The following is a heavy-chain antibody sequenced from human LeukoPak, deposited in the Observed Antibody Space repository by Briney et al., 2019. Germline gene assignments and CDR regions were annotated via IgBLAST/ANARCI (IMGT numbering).Heavy chain of an antibody. V-gene: IGHV1-18*01. J-gene: IGHJ4*02. CDR2: ISVNNGNT. CDR3: ARLAYCGGDCYSGTNYFDY. Sequence: GASVKVSCKASGYTFTSYGISWVRQAPGQGLEWMGWISVNNGNTHYAQKFQGRVTITTDESTSTAYMELSSLRSEDTAVYYCARLAYCGGDCYSGTNYFDYWGQGTLVTVSP. CDR1: GYTFTSYG. D-gene: IGHD2-21*01.